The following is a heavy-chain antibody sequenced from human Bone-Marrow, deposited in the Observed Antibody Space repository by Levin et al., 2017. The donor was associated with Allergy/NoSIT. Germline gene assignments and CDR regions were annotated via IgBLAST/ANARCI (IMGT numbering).Heavy chain of an antibody. Sequence: PGGSLRLSCAVSGFTFRNYAMHWVRQAPGRGLEWVAFISLDGNTQYYADPVKGRFTVSRDNSNNTLHLQMNSLRVEDTAIYYCAKDTYTCSGGSCYFFDYWGQGALVTVSS. CDR3: AKDTYTCSGGSCYFFDY. CDR1: GFTFRNYA. D-gene: IGHD2-15*01. CDR2: ISLDGNTQ. J-gene: IGHJ4*02. V-gene: IGHV3-30*18.